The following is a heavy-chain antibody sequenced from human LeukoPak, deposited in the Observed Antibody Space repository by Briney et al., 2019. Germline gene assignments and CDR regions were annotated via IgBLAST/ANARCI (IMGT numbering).Heavy chain of an antibody. V-gene: IGHV3-53*01. CDR2: IYSGGST. CDR1: GFTVSSNY. J-gene: IGHJ6*03. CDR3: ARVPNYYYYMDV. Sequence: QSGGSLRLSCAASGFTVSSNYMSWVRQAPGKGLEWVSVIYSGGSTYYADSVKGRFTISRDNSKNTLYLQMNSLRAEDTAVYYCARVPNYYYYMDVWGKGTTVTISS.